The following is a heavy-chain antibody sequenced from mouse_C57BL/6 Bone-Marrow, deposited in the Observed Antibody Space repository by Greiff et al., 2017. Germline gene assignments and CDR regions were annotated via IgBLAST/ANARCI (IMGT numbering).Heavy chain of an antibody. CDR2: INSNNGGT. CDR1: GFTFTDYY. V-gene: IGHV1-26*01. CDR3: ARDSWYFDV. J-gene: IGHJ1*03. D-gene: IGHD2-12*01. Sequence: EVQLQQSGPELVKPGASVKISCPASGFTFTDYYMNWVKQSHGKSLEWIGDINSNNGGTSYNQKFKGKATLTVDKSSSTAYMELRSLTSEDSAVYYCARDSWYFDVWGTGTTVTVSS.